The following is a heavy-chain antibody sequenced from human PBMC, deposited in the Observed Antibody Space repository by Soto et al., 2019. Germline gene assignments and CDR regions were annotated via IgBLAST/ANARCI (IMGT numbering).Heavy chain of an antibody. D-gene: IGHD5-12*01. Sequence: PGGSLRLSCAASGFTFSDYYMSWIRRAPGKGLEWVSYISSISSTIYYADSVKGRFTISRDNAKNSLYLQMNSLRAEDTAVYYCASQSSEWLLFASWGQGTLVTVSS. J-gene: IGHJ4*02. V-gene: IGHV3-11*04. CDR1: GFTFSDYY. CDR2: ISSISSTI. CDR3: ASQSSEWLLFAS.